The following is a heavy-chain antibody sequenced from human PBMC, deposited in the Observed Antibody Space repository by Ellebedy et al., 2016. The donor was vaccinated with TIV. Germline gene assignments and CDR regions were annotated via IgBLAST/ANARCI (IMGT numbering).Heavy chain of an antibody. CDR3: ARHIGGVVRGAGACDS. J-gene: IGHJ5*01. CDR2: IYYSGGT. D-gene: IGHD3-10*01. V-gene: IGHV4-59*08. Sequence: MPSETLSLTCNVSGGSMTSYYWTWIRQPPGRELEWIGNIYYSGGTIYNPSLESRVTISVDTSKSQFSLRLKSVTAADTAIYFCARHIGGVVRGAGACDSWGQGVHVTVSS. CDR1: GGSMTSYY.